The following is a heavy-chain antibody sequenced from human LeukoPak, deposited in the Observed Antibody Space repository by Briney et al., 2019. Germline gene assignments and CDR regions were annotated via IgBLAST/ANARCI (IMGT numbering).Heavy chain of an antibody. J-gene: IGHJ5*02. V-gene: IGHV1-18*01. D-gene: IGHD3-22*01. CDR3: ARGRGYYDSSGFGFDP. Sequence: GASVKVSCKASGYTFTSYGISWVRQAPGQGLEWMGWISAYNGNTNYAQKLQGRVTMTTDTSTSTAYMELRSLRSDDTAVYYCARGRGYYDSSGFGFDPWGQGTLVTVSS. CDR2: ISAYNGNT. CDR1: GYTFTSYG.